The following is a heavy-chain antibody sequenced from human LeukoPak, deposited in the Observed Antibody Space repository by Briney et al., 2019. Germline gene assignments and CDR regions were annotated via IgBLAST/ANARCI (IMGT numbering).Heavy chain of an antibody. CDR2: LYVNENR. CDR3: VREDLGVDY. Sequence: SGGSLRLSCAASGFTFSDYYMSWVRQAPGKGLEWISILYVNENRYYADSVKGRFIISRDTSKNTLYLQMNSLRAEDTAMYYCVREDLGVDYWGQGTLVTVSS. CDR1: GFTFSDYY. D-gene: IGHD1-26*01. V-gene: IGHV3-53*01. J-gene: IGHJ4*02.